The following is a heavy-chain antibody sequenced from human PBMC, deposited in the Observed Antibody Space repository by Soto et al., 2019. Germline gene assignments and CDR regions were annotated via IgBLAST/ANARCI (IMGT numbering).Heavy chain of an antibody. J-gene: IGHJ4*02. Sequence: QVQLQESGPGLVKPSQTLSLTCTVSGGSISSGGYYWSWIRQHPGKGLEWIGYIYYSGSTYYNPSLQSRVTISVDTSKNQFSLKLSSVTAADTAVYYCARDGGGHDFLSVDYWGQGTLVTVSS. D-gene: IGHD3-3*01. V-gene: IGHV4-31*03. CDR2: IYYSGST. CDR1: GGSISSGGYY. CDR3: ARDGGGHDFLSVDY.